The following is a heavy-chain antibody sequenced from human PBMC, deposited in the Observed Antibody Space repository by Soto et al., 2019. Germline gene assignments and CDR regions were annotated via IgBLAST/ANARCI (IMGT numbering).Heavy chain of an antibody. Sequence: ETLSLPFTVSGGSISSSSFYWCWVRPPPGKGLEWIGNIYFSGTTYYNPSLKGRLTISVGTSKNQFSLKLSSVTAADTAVYYCVRLISGTGYYVPTDFYFHYWAKGSLVTVSS. CDR3: VRLISGTGYYVPTDFYFHY. CDR2: IYFSGTT. D-gene: IGHD3-9*01. CDR1: GGSISSSSFY. J-gene: IGHJ4*02. V-gene: IGHV4-39*01.